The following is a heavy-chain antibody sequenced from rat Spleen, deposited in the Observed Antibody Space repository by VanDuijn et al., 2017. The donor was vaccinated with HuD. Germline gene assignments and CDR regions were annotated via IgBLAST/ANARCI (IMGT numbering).Heavy chain of an antibody. CDR3: ARDGLRVYLPLFDY. V-gene: IGHV2-32*01. Sequence: QVQLKESGPGLVQPSQTLSLTCTVSGFSLTSYSVSWVRQPSGKGPEWMGRMWYDGDTAYNSALKSRLSISRDTSKNQLFLKMSSLKTEDTATYYCARDGLRVYLPLFDYWGQGVMVTVSS. D-gene: IGHD1-4*01. CDR1: GFSLTSYS. CDR2: MWYDGDT. J-gene: IGHJ2*01.